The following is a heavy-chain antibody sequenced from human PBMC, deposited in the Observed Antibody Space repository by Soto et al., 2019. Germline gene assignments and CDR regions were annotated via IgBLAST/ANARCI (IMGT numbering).Heavy chain of an antibody. V-gene: IGHV3-30*18. Sequence: QVQLVESGGGVVQPGRSLRLFCAASGFTFSNYGMHWVRQAPGKGLEWVTTISSDGNDKYYAGSVKGRFTISRDNSENTLDLHMNGLRAEDTAVYYCAKGSFSAHQFLAHWGQGTLVTVSS. J-gene: IGHJ4*02. CDR3: AKGSFSAHQFLAH. D-gene: IGHD3-10*01. CDR1: GFTFSNYG. CDR2: ISSDGNDK.